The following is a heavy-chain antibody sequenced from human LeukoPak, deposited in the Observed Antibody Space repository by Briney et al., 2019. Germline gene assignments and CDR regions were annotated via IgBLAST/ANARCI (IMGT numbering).Heavy chain of an antibody. J-gene: IGHJ3*02. CDR1: GFTFSSYA. V-gene: IGHV3-23*01. CDR3: AKGGLLLWFGELTNHDAFDI. CDR2: ISGSGGST. D-gene: IGHD3-10*01. Sequence: PGGSLRLSCAASGFTFSSYAMSWVRQAPGKGLEWVSAISGSGGSTYYADSVKGRFTISRDNSKNTLYLQMTRLRAEDTAVYYCAKGGLLLWFGELTNHDAFDIWGQGTMVTVSS.